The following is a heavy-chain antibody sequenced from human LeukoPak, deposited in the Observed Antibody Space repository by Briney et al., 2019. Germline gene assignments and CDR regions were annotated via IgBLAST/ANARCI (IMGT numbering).Heavy chain of an antibody. J-gene: IGHJ4*02. CDR1: GFTFSSYA. CDR2: ISYDGSNK. Sequence: GGSLRLSCAASGFTFSSYAMHWVRQAPGKGLEWMTVISYDGSNKYYADSVKGRFTISRDNSKNTLYLPMNSLRAEDTAVYYYARDPSYRYSGSYLYYFDYWGQGTLVTVSS. V-gene: IGHV3-30-3*01. CDR3: ARDPSYRYSGSYLYYFDY. D-gene: IGHD1-26*01.